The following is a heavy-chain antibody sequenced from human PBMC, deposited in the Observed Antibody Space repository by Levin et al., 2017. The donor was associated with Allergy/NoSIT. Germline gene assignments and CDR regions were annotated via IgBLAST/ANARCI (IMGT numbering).Heavy chain of an antibody. D-gene: IGHD2-2*02. Sequence: GESLKISCAASAFTFSDYSMNWVRQAPGKGLEWGSFISASSGTIFYSDSVKGRFTISRDNAQNTVYLQMNSLRAEDTALYYCARDNTHFYGMDVWGQGTTVTVSS. J-gene: IGHJ6*02. CDR2: ISASSGTI. V-gene: IGHV3-48*01. CDR1: AFTFSDYS. CDR3: ARDNTHFYGMDV.